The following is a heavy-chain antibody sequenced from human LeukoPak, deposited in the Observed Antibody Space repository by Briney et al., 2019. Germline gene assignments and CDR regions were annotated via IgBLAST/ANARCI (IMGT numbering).Heavy chain of an antibody. D-gene: IGHD3-10*02. V-gene: IGHV3-21*01. Sequence: KSGGSLRLSCAASGFTFSRYNMNWVRQAPGKGLEWVSSISSGSSYIYYADSVRGRFTISRDNAKNSLYLQMNSLRAEDTAVYYCAELGITMIGGVWGKGTTVTISS. CDR1: GFTFSRYN. CDR3: AELGITMIGGV. CDR2: ISSGSSYI. J-gene: IGHJ6*04.